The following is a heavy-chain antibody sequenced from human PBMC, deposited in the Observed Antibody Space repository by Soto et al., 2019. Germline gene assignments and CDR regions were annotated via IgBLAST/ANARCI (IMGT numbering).Heavy chain of an antibody. Sequence: QVQLQESGPRLVKSWETLSLTCTVSGGAVNLYYWSWIRQPPGKGLEWIGYVFYSGSTNYNPSFTSRVTISVATSKNQVSLKLSSVTAADTAVYFCARHRSAMAHFDHWGQGTQVDVSS. CDR3: ARHRSAMAHFDH. D-gene: IGHD5-18*01. CDR1: GGAVNLYY. V-gene: IGHV4-59*02. CDR2: VFYSGST. J-gene: IGHJ4*02.